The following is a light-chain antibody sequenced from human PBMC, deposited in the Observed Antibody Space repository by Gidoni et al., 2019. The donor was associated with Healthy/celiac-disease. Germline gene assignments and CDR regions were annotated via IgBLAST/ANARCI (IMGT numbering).Light chain of an antibody. V-gene: IGLV1-40*01. J-gene: IGLJ3*02. CDR2: CNS. Sequence: QSVLTQPPSVSGAPGQRVTISCTGSSSNIGAGDDVHWYQQLPVTAPKLLIYCNSNRPSGVPVRFSGSKSGTSASLAITGLQAEDEADYYCQSYDSSLSGSKVFGGGTKLTVL. CDR3: QSYDSSLSGSKV. CDR1: SSNIGAGDD.